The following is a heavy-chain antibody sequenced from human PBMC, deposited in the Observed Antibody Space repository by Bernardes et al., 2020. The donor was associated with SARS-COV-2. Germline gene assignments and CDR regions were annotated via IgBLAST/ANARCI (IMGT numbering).Heavy chain of an antibody. CDR1: GGSISSADYY. V-gene: IGHV4-30-4*01. CDR3: VRDGSRSSNWFDP. J-gene: IGHJ5*02. D-gene: IGHD6-6*01. Sequence: SETLSLTCTVSGGSISSADYYWSWIRQPPGKALEWIGYIYYTGSTSYNPSLKSRVAISVDTSKNQFSLKLTAVTAADTAVYYCVRDGSRSSNWFDPWGQGTLVTVSS. CDR2: IYYTGST.